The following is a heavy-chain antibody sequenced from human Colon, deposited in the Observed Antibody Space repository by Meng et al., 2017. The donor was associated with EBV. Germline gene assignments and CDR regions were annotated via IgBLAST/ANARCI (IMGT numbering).Heavy chain of an antibody. CDR3: ARRLAALDD. J-gene: IGHJ4*02. CDR2: INYSGNT. Sequence: QVQLQQWGAGRLKPSETLSLSCAVYGGSFRGYYWTWTRQPPGKGLEWVAEINYSGNTNYSPSLKSRVTISIDTSKNQFSLKLSSVTAADTAIYYCARRLAALDDWGQGTLVTVSS. CDR1: GGSFRGYY. V-gene: IGHV4-34*01. D-gene: IGHD6-19*01.